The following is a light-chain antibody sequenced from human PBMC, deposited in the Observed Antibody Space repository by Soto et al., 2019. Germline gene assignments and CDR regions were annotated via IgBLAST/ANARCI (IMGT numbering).Light chain of an antibody. CDR3: QQYNSYSIT. J-gene: IGKJ5*01. CDR1: QSISSY. Sequence: IQMAQSRSALSASVGDRVTITCRASQSISSYLNWYQQKPGKAPKLLIYKASSLESGVPSRFSGSGSGTEFTLTISSLQPDDFATYYCQQYNSYSITFGQGTRLEIK. CDR2: KAS. V-gene: IGKV1-5*03.